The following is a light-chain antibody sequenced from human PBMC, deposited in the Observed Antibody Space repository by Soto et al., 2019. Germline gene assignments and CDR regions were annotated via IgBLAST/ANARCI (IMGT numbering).Light chain of an antibody. Sequence: QSVLTQPPSVSEAPRQRVTISCSGSSSNVGDNAVNWYQQFPGKAPKLLIYYDDLLTSGVSDRFSGSKSGTSASLAISGLQSEDEGDYYCEAWDDSLNGWVFGGGTKLTVL. CDR2: YDD. CDR1: SSNVGDNA. CDR3: EAWDDSLNGWV. J-gene: IGLJ3*02. V-gene: IGLV1-36*01.